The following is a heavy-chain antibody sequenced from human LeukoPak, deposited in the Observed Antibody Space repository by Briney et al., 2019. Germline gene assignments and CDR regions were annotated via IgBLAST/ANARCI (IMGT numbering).Heavy chain of an antibody. CDR1: GFTFSSYA. Sequence: QSGGSLRLSCAASGFTFSSYAMSWVRQAPGKGLEWVSVICDSGGSTHYADSVKGRFTISRDNSQNTLYLQMDSLRVEDTAIYYCAKGRTSSCYSPIDSWGQGTLVTVSS. CDR3: AKGRTSSCYSPIDS. CDR2: ICDSGGST. D-gene: IGHD2-2*02. V-gene: IGHV3-23*01. J-gene: IGHJ4*02.